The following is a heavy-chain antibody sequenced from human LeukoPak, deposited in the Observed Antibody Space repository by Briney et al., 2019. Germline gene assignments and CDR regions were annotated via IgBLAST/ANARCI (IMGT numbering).Heavy chain of an antibody. CDR1: GFTFSSYA. CDR3: AREDDDWGPNTFDV. CDR2: INSGSSYM. V-gene: IGHV3-48*02. J-gene: IGHJ3*01. D-gene: IGHD7-27*01. Sequence: GGSLRLSCAASGFTFSSYAMSWVRQAPGKGLEWVPYINSGSSYMYYPDSVKGRFTISRDNAKNSLYLQMDSLRDEDTAVYYCAREDDDWGPNTFDVWGQGTVVTVSS.